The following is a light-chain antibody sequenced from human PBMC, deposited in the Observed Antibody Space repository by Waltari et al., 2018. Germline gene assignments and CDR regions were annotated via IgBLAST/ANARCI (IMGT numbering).Light chain of an antibody. V-gene: IGKV1-5*03. J-gene: IGKJ1*01. Sequence: DIQMTQSPSTLSASVGDRVTITCRASQSISSWLAWYQKKTGKAPKLLISKASILESGVPSRYSGSGFVTEFTLTISSLQPDDFATYYCLQFDSLWTFGQGTKVEIK. CDR2: KAS. CDR3: LQFDSLWT. CDR1: QSISSW.